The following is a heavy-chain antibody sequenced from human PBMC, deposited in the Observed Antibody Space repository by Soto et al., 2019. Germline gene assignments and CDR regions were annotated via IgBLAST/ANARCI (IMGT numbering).Heavy chain of an antibody. CDR1: GGTFSSYA. Sequence: ASVKVSCKASGGTFSSYAISWVRQAPGQGLEWMGGIIPIFGTANYAQKFQGRVTITADESTSTAYMELSSLRSEDTAVYYCAGEHDSSGNLDYWGQGTLVTVSS. CDR3: AGEHDSSGNLDY. CDR2: IIPIFGTA. J-gene: IGHJ4*02. V-gene: IGHV1-69*13. D-gene: IGHD3-22*01.